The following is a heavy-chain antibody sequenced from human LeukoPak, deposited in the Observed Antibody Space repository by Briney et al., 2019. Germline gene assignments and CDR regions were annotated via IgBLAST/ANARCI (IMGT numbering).Heavy chain of an antibody. V-gene: IGHV1-69*13. D-gene: IGHD6-19*01. CDR3: ARATFMDPPSSSGWSYYYYYGMDV. Sequence: SVKVSCKASGGTFSSYAISWVRQAPEQGLEWMGGIIPIFGTANYAQKFQGRVTITADESTSTAYMELSSLRSEDTAVYYCARATFMDPPSSSGWSYYYYYGMDVWGQGTTVTVSS. CDR2: IIPIFGTA. J-gene: IGHJ6*02. CDR1: GGTFSSYA.